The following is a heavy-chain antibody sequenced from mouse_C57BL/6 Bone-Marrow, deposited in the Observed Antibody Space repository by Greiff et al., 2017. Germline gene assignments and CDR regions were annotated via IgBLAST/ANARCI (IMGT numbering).Heavy chain of an antibody. V-gene: IGHV1-76*01. Sequence: QVQLQQSGAELVRPGASVKLSCKASGYTFTDYYINWVKQRPGQGLEWIARIYPGSGNTYYNEKFKGKATLTAEKSSSTAYMQLSSLTSEDSAVYFCARLAYSNFCYAMDYWGQGTSVTVSA. CDR1: GYTFTDYY. CDR2: IYPGSGNT. J-gene: IGHJ4*01. D-gene: IGHD2-5*01. CDR3: ARLAYSNFCYAMDY.